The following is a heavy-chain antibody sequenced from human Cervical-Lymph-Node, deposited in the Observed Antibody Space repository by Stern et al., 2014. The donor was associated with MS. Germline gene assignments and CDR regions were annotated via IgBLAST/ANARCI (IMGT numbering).Heavy chain of an antibody. CDR3: APPVGEGYNK. D-gene: IGHD1-1*01. Sequence: QVQLVESGGGVVQPGKSLRLSCAASGFPFSTYAMHWVRPAPGKGLEWLAVISYDGNNPYYIDSAERRVTISRDNAKNTMYLQMNSLRDEDMAVYYCAPPVGEGYNKWGQGTLFIVSS. CDR2: ISYDGNNP. V-gene: IGHV3-30-3*01. J-gene: IGHJ4*02. CDR1: GFPFSTYA.